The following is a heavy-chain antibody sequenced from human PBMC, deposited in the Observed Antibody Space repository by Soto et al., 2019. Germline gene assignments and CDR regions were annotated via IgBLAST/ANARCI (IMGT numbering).Heavy chain of an antibody. D-gene: IGHD3-22*01. V-gene: IGHV4-59*01. J-gene: IGHJ5*02. CDR2: IYYSGST. CDR3: ARELYAESDYYDSSGYPPGSWFDP. CDR1: GDSISSYY. Sequence: PSGTLSPTCTVSGDSISSYYWSWIRQPPGKGLEWIGVIYYSGSTNYNPSLKSRVTISVDTSKNQFSLKLSSVTAADTAVYYCARELYAESDYYDSSGYPPGSWFDPWGQGTLVTVSS.